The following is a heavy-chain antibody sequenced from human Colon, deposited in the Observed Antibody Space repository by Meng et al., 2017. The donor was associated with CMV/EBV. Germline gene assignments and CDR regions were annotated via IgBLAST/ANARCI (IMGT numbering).Heavy chain of an antibody. Sequence: GGSLRLSCAVSGFTLDGYTMHWVRQGPGKGLEWVSLIWWDGGSTYYAGSVKGRFTISRDISKNSLYLQMNSLTTEDTALYYCARGRITFFGGLMPALYYFDYWGHGTLVTVSS. D-gene: IGHD3-16*01. J-gene: IGHJ4*01. V-gene: IGHV3-43*01. CDR3: ARGRITFFGGLMPALYYFDY. CDR1: GFTLDGYT. CDR2: IWWDGGST.